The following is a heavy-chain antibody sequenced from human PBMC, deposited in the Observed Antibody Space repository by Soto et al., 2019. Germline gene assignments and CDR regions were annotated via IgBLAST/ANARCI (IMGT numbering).Heavy chain of an antibody. CDR3: ARGKVVVVVAARDFDY. Sequence: SETLSVTCAVYGGSFSGYYWSWIRQPPGKGLEWIGEINHSGSTNYNPSLKSRVTISVDTSKNQFSLKLSSVTAADTAVYYCARGKVVVVVAARDFDYWGQGTLVTVSS. CDR1: GGSFSGYY. CDR2: INHSGST. V-gene: IGHV4-34*01. J-gene: IGHJ4*02. D-gene: IGHD2-15*01.